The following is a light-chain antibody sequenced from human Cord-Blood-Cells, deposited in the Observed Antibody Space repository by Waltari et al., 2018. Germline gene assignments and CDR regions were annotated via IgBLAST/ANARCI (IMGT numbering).Light chain of an antibody. CDR1: RSDVGSDNL. CDR2: EGS. Sequence: QSALTHPPSVSGSPGQSIPISCPGTRSDVGSDNLVSWYQQHPGKAPKLMIYEGSKRPSGVSNRFSGSKSGNTASLTISGLQAEDEADYYCCSYAGSSTLFGGGTKLTVL. J-gene: IGLJ2*01. CDR3: CSYAGSSTL. V-gene: IGLV2-23*01.